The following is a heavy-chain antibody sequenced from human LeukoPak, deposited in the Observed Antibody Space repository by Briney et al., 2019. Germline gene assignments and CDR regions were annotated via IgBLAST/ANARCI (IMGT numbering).Heavy chain of an antibody. Sequence: ASVKVSRKVSGDTLTDLSIHWVRQAPGRGPEWMGGFDPENGETIYAQKFRGRVIMTEDTSTDTAHMELSRLTSDDTAIYYCAADAYRNSWGQGTLVIVSS. CDR2: FDPENGET. V-gene: IGHV1-24*01. J-gene: IGHJ5*02. D-gene: IGHD2-2*02. CDR3: AADAYRNS. CDR1: GDTLTDLS.